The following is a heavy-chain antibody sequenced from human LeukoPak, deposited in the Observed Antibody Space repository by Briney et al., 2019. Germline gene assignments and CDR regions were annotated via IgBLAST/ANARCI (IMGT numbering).Heavy chain of an antibody. J-gene: IGHJ4*02. D-gene: IGHD1-26*01. CDR2: INHSGST. CDR3: ARGRSTYFDY. V-gene: IGHV4-34*01. Sequence: SETLSLTCAVYGGSFSGYYWSWIRQPPGKGLEWIGEINHSGSTNYNPSLKSRVTISVDTSKNQFSLKLSSVTAADTAVYYCARGRSTYFDYWGQGTLVTVSS. CDR1: GGSFSGYY.